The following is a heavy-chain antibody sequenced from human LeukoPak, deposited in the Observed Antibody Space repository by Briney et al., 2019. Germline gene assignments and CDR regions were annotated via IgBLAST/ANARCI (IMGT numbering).Heavy chain of an antibody. Sequence: GASVKVSCKASGYTFPSYFVHWVRQAPGQGLEWMGIINPTGGSTTYAQKFQGRVTMTRDTSTSTVYMELSSLRSDDTAVYYCARGPIMSGSYYDYWGQGTLVTVSS. D-gene: IGHD1-26*01. CDR2: INPTGGST. V-gene: IGHV1-46*01. J-gene: IGHJ4*02. CDR3: ARGPIMSGSYYDY. CDR1: GYTFPSYF.